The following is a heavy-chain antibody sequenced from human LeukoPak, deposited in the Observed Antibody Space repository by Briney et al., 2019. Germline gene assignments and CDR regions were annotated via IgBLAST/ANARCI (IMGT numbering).Heavy chain of an antibody. CDR1: GGTFSSYA. CDR3: ARYQYGSGSPLFDY. D-gene: IGHD3-10*01. J-gene: IGHJ4*02. Sequence: SVKVSCKASGGTFSSYAISWVRQAPGQGLEWMGWISAYNGNTNYAQKLQGRVTMTTDTSTSTAYMELRSLRSDDTAVYYCARYQYGSGSPLFDYWGQGTLVTVSS. V-gene: IGHV1-18*01. CDR2: ISAYNGNT.